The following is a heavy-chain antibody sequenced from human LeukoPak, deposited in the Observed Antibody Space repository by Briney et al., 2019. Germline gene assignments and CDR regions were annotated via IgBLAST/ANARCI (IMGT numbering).Heavy chain of an antibody. CDR1: GFTFSDYY. Sequence: GGSLRLSCAASGFTFSDYYMSWIRQAPGKGLEWVSYISSSGSTIYYADSVKGRFTISRDNAKSSLYLQTNSLRAEDTAVYYCARAVARYCSGGSCYLTYWGQGTLVTVSS. CDR2: ISSSGSTI. D-gene: IGHD2-15*01. J-gene: IGHJ4*02. V-gene: IGHV3-11*01. CDR3: ARAVARYCSGGSCYLTY.